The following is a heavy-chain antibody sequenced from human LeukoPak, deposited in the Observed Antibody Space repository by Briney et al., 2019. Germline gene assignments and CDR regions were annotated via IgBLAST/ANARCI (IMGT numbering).Heavy chain of an antibody. CDR2: SRNKASSYTT. D-gene: IGHD1-26*01. CDR1: GFKFSDHY. V-gene: IGHV3-72*01. CDR3: ARDLVRGSYSDY. Sequence: GGSLRLSCAASGFKFSDHYIDWVRQAPGKGLEWVGRSRNKASSYTTEYAASVEGRFTISRDVSESSLYLQMNSLRAEDTAVYYCARDLVRGSYSDYWGQGTLVTVSS. J-gene: IGHJ4*02.